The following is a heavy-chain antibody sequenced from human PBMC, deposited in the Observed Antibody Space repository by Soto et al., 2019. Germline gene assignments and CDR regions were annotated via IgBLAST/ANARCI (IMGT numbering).Heavy chain of an antibody. CDR2: IYYSGST. Sequence: QVQLQESGPGLVKPSETLSLTCTVSGGSISSYYWSWIRHPPGKGLEWIGYIYYSGSTNYNPSLKSRVTISVDTSKNQFSLKLSSVTAADTAVYYCARVDYDYGDYNWYFDLWGRGTLVTVSS. V-gene: IGHV4-59*01. D-gene: IGHD4-17*01. CDR1: GGSISSYY. J-gene: IGHJ2*01. CDR3: ARVDYDYGDYNWYFDL.